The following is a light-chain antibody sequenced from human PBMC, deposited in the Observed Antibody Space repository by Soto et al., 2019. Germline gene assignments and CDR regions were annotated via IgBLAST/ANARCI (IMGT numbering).Light chain of an antibody. CDR2: EDV. CDR3: CSYAGGTSVV. J-gene: IGLJ2*01. CDR1: SSDVGKYNL. Sequence: QSALTQPASVSGSPGQSITISCTGTSSDVGKYNLVSWYQQHPGKAPKLMIYEDVDRPSGISNRFSGSKSGNTASLTISGLRTEDEADYYCCSYAGGTSVVFGGGTKVTVL. V-gene: IGLV2-23*01.